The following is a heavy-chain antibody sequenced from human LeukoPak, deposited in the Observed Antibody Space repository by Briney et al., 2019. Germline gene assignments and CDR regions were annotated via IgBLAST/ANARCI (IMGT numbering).Heavy chain of an antibody. CDR3: ARLESVAGNNWLDP. D-gene: IGHD6-19*01. CDR1: TYSLSSYW. CDR2: IDLSDSYT. Sequence: GESLKISCEHRTYSLSSYWITWVREVPGKGLEWVGRIDLSDSYTNYSPSFQGHVTISADKSFGTPYLQWSSLKASDTAIYYCARLESVAGNNWLDPWGQGTLVTVSS. V-gene: IGHV5-10-1*01. J-gene: IGHJ5*02.